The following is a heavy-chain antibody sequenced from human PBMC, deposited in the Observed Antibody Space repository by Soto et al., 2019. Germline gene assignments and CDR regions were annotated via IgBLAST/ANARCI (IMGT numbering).Heavy chain of an antibody. Sequence: EVQLVESGGGLVKPGGSLRLSCAASGFTFSSYRMNWVRQAPGKGLEWVSSISSSSSYIYYADSVKGRFTISRDNAKNSLYLQMNSLRAEDTAVYYCARDKDTHYYYGMDVWGQGTTVTVSS. D-gene: IGHD2-15*01. CDR2: ISSSSSYI. J-gene: IGHJ6*02. CDR3: ARDKDTHYYYGMDV. CDR1: GFTFSSYR. V-gene: IGHV3-21*01.